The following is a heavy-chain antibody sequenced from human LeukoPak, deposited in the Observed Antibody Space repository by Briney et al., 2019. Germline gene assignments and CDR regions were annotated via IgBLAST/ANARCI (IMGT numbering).Heavy chain of an antibody. CDR2: INHSGST. CDR3: ASSNYSRVWFDP. D-gene: IGHD4-4*01. CDR1: GGSFSGYY. J-gene: IGHJ5*02. Sequence: SETLSLTCAVYGGSFSGYYWSWVRQPPGKGLEWIGEINHSGSTNYNPSLKSRVTISVDTSKNQFSLKLSSVTAADTAVYYCASSNYSRVWFDPWGQGTLVTVSS. V-gene: IGHV4-34*01.